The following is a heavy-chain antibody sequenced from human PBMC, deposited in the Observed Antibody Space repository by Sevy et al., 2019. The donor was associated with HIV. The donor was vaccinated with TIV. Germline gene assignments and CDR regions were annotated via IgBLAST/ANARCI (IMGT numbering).Heavy chain of an antibody. Sequence: GGSLRLSCAASGFTFSNAWMSWVRQAPGKGLEWVGRIKSKTDGGTTDYAAPVKGRFTISRDDSKNTLYLQMNSLKTEDTAVYYCTTAGDIVVVPAARLDAFDIWGQGTMVTVSS. V-gene: IGHV3-15*01. CDR2: IKSKTDGGTT. J-gene: IGHJ3*02. D-gene: IGHD2-2*01. CDR3: TTAGDIVVVPAARLDAFDI. CDR1: GFTFSNAW.